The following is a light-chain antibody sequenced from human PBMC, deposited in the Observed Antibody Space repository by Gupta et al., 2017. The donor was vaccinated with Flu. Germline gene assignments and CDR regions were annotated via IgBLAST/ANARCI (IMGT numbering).Light chain of an antibody. CDR2: WAS. CDR1: HSSCYSHKKMSY. V-gene: IGKV4-1*01. CDR3: HQDRSNSLYT. Sequence: LGGRDSITCTSGHSSCYSHKKMSYLVWYKQKTRQPPTLLIYWASVREGGVLVRFVGSGFGKDVSLTNNGRQQEDVATYYCHQDRSNSLYTFGQGT. J-gene: IGKJ2*01.